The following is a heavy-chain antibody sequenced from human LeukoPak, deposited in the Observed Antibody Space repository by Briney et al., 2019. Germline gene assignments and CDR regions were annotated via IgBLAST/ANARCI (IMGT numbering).Heavy chain of an antibody. CDR2: IYYSGST. J-gene: IGHJ5*02. V-gene: IGHV4-59*01. CDR3: ARHGYSSGSLAWFDP. D-gene: IGHD6-19*01. CDR1: GDSISSYY. Sequence: PSETLSLTCTVSGDSISSYYWSWIRQPPGKGLEWIGYIYYSGSTNYNPSLKSRVTISVDTSKNQFSLKLSSVTAADTAVYYCARHGYSSGSLAWFDPWGQGTQVTVSS.